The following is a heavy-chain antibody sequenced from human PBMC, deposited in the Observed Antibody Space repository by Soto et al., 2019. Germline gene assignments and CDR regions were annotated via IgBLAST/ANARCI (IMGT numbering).Heavy chain of an antibody. CDR1: GFTFTSYD. V-gene: IGHV1-8*01. J-gene: IGHJ6*02. Sequence: ASVKVSCKASGFTFTSYDINWVRQATGQGLEWMGWMNPNSGNTGYAQKFQGRVTMTRNTSISTAYMELSSLRSEDTAVYYCATLSGRNDYAEGMDVWGQGTTVTVSS. CDR2: MNPNSGNT. CDR3: ATLSGRNDYAEGMDV. D-gene: IGHD4-17*01.